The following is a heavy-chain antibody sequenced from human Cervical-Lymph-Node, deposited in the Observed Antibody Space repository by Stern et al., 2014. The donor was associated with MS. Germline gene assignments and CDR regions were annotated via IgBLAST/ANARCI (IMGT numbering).Heavy chain of an antibody. V-gene: IGHV1-46*01. D-gene: IGHD5/OR15-5a*01. CDR2: VNGNGGRA. J-gene: IGHJ6*02. CDR3: ATLYDSSGNYGMEV. Sequence: DQLVQSGAKGKKPGASVRVSCKGSGYTFIRYSIHWVRQAPGQGLEWMGCVNGNGGRARYTQKFQGRVTMASDTSTSTVSMELSSLRSEDTAVYDCATLYDSSGNYGMEVWGQGTTVIVSS. CDR1: GYTFIRYS.